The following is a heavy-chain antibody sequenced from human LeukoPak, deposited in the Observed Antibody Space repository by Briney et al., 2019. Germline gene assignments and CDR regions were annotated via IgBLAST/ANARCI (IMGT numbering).Heavy chain of an antibody. CDR1: GYTFTGYY. V-gene: IGHV1-2*04. CDR2: INPNSGGT. J-gene: IGHJ3*02. Sequence: ASVKVSCKASGYTFTGYYMHWVRQAPGQGLEWMGWINPNSGGTNYAQKFQGWVTMTRDTSISTAYMELSRLRSDDTAVYYCARGDSGYDSAFDIWGQGTMVTVSS. CDR3: ARGDSGYDSAFDI. D-gene: IGHD5-12*01.